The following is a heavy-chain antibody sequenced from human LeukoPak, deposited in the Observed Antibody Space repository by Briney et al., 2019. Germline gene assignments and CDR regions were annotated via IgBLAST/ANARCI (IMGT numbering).Heavy chain of an antibody. CDR3: ARDHSDILTGPIYNYGMDV. V-gene: IGHV3-74*01. Sequence: GGSLRLSCAASGFTFSSYWMHWVRQAPGKGLVWVSRINSDGSSTSYADSVKGRFTISRDNAKNTLYLQMNSLRAEDTAVYYCARDHSDILTGPIYNYGMDVWGQGTTVTVSS. CDR1: GFTFSSYW. CDR2: INSDGSST. J-gene: IGHJ6*02. D-gene: IGHD3-9*01.